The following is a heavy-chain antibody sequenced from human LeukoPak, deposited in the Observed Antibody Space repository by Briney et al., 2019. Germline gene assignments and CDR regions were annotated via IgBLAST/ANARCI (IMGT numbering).Heavy chain of an antibody. V-gene: IGHV3-11*01. CDR1: GFTFSDYY. D-gene: IGHD3-16*02. J-gene: IGHJ4*02. Sequence: KPGGSLRLSCAASGFTFSDYYMSWIRQAPGKGLEWVSYISSSGSTIYYADSVKGRFTISRDNAKNSLYLQMNSLRAEDTALYHCARGMFGGVIAPDYWGQGTLVTVSS. CDR3: ARGMFGGVIAPDY. CDR2: ISSSGSTI.